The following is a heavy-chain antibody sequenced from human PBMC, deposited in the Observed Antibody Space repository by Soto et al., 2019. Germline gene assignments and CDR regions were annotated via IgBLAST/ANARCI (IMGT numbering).Heavy chain of an antibody. D-gene: IGHD2-15*01. J-gene: IGHJ4*02. V-gene: IGHV3-23*01. Sequence: PGGSLRLSCAASGFRFGEYAMSWVRQAPGKGLEWVSAITGAGDGTFYGDPVNGRFTVSRDNSKNTLHLQMDSLRDDDTAVYYCAKGAAPDFDAWGQGTLVTVSS. CDR2: ITGAGDGT. CDR3: AKGAAPDFDA. CDR1: GFRFGEYA.